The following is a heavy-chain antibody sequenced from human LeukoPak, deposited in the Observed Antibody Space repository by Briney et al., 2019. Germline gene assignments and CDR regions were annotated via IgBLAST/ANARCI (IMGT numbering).Heavy chain of an antibody. D-gene: IGHD6-6*01. V-gene: IGHV4-4*07. CDR1: GASVTSYY. CDR2: IFTNGSP. CDR3: ARESRAPYTSSPHFYYYYYMDV. J-gene: IGHJ6*03. Sequence: SETLSLTCTVSGASVTSYYWSWIRRPAGKGLEWIGRIFTNGSPNHNPSLKSRVTMSVDTSKNQFSLKLSSVTAADAAVYYCARESRAPYTSSPHFYYYYYMDVWGSGTTVTVSS.